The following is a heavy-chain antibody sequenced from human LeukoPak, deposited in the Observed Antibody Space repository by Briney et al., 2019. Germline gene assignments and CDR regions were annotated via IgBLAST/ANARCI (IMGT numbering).Heavy chain of an antibody. CDR3: ARDLCCGDYGMDV. D-gene: IGHD4-17*01. CDR1: GGTFSSYA. CDR2: IIPIFGTA. Sequence: SVNVSCTASGGTFSSYAISWVRQAPGQGLEWMGGIIPIFGTANYAQKFQGRVTITADESTSTAYMELSSLRSEDTAVYYCARDLCCGDYGMDVWGQGTTVTVSS. V-gene: IGHV1-69*13. J-gene: IGHJ6*02.